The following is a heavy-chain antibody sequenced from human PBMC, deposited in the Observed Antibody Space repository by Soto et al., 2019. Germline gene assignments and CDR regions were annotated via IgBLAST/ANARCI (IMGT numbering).Heavy chain of an antibody. J-gene: IGHJ5*02. V-gene: IGHV5-51*01. CDR3: ARSRNYDFWSGYYAPAPNWLDP. CDR2: IYPGDSDT. CDR1: GYSFTSYW. D-gene: IGHD3-3*01. Sequence: GESLKISCKGSGYSFTSYWIGWVRQMPGKGLEWMGIIYPGDSDTRYSPSFQGQVTISADKSISTAYLQWSSLKASDTAMYYCARSRNYDFWSGYYAPAPNWLDPWGQGTLVTVSS.